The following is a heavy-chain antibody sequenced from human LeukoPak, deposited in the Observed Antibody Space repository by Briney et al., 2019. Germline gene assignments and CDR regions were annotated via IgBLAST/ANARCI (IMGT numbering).Heavy chain of an antibody. CDR1: GFTFSSYS. CDR2: ITSSSSYI. D-gene: IGHD3-10*01. J-gene: IGHJ4*02. Sequence: GGSLRLSCAASGFTFSSYSMNWVRQAPGKGLEWVSSITSSSSYIYYADSVKGRFTISRDNAKNSLFLQMKSLRAEDTAVYYCARAPGGSGSYRFDYWGQGTLVTVSS. CDR3: ARAPGGSGSYRFDY. V-gene: IGHV3-21*01.